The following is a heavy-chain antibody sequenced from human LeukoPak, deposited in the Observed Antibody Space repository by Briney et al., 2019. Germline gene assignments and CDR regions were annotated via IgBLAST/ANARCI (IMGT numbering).Heavy chain of an antibody. V-gene: IGHV7-4-1*02. CDR3: ARRSLLIWFGEIEWFDP. J-gene: IGHJ5*02. CDR2: INTNTGNP. CDR1: GYTFTSYA. Sequence: GASVRVSCKASGYTFTSYAMNWVRQAPGQGLEWMGWINTNTGNPTYAQGFTGRFVFSLDTSVSTAYLQISSLKAEDTAVYYCARRSLLIWFGEIEWFDPWGQGTLVTVSS. D-gene: IGHD3-10*01.